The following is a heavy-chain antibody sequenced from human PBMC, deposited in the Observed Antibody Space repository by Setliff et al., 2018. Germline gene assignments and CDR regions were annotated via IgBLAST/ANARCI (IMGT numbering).Heavy chain of an antibody. CDR2: INSDESRT. J-gene: IGHJ6*03. D-gene: IGHD3-22*01. Sequence: GGSLRLSCAASGVTFSRHAMHWVRQAPGKGLVWVARINSDESRTNYAGSVKGRFTISRDNAKNSVYLQVNSLRAEDTAVYYCATNPPKGPSGGYYYDDPYYYYMDVWGKGTTVTVSS. V-gene: IGHV3-74*01. CDR1: GVTFSRHA. CDR3: ATNPPKGPSGGYYYDDPYYYYMDV.